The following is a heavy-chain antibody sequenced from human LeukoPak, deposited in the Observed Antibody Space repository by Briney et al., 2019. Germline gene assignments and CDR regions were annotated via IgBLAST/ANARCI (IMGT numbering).Heavy chain of an antibody. Sequence: PSETLSLTCTVSGGSISSYYWSWIRQPAGKGLEWIGRIYTSGSTNYNPSLKSRVTMSVDTSKNQFSLKLSSVTAADTAVYYCARMVSSSSAEYFQHWGQGTLVTVSS. CDR2: IYTSGST. D-gene: IGHD6-6*01. V-gene: IGHV4-4*07. CDR3: ARMVSSSSAEYFQH. CDR1: GGSISSYY. J-gene: IGHJ1*01.